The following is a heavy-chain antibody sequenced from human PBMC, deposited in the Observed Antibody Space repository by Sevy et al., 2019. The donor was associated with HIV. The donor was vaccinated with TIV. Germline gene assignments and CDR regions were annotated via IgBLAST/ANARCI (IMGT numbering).Heavy chain of an antibody. Sequence: GGSLRLSCAGYGFSLSGSGMHWVRQPTGKGLEWISSIGTLGDTFYADSVKGRFTISRDNAKSSLYLEMSSLRAGDTALYYCVRGLQTHCDRTACPLDHWGQGALVTVSS. D-gene: IGHD2-21*01. CDR2: IGTLGDT. CDR3: VRGLQTHCDRTACPLDH. J-gene: IGHJ5*02. V-gene: IGHV3-13*01. CDR1: GFSLSGSG.